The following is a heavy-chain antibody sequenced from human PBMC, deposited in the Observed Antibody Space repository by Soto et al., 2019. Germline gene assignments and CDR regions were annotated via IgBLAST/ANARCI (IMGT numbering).Heavy chain of an antibody. D-gene: IGHD1-7*01. J-gene: IGHJ6*03. CDR1: GDSVSSNSAA. CDR3: AGTTYHQWSYMDV. V-gene: IGHV6-1*01. CDR2: TYYRSRWYN. Sequence: PSQTLSLTCAISGDSVSSNSAAWNWIRLSPSRGLEWLARTYYRSRWYNDYAVSVRSRITVNPDTSKNQFSLQLTSVTPEDTAVYYCAGTTYHQWSYMDVWGKGTTLTVSS.